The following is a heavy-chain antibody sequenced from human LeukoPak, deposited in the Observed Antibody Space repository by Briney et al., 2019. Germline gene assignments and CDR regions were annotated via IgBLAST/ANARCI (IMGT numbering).Heavy chain of an antibody. V-gene: IGHV3-30*04. D-gene: IGHD4-17*01. CDR2: ISYDGSNK. CDR3: AKGHYGDYVEGMDV. J-gene: IGHJ6*02. CDR1: GFTFSSYA. Sequence: QPGGSLRLSCAASGFTFSSYAMHWVRQAPGKGLEWVAVISYDGSNKYYADSVKGRFTISRDNSKNTLYLQMNSLRAEDTAVYYCAKGHYGDYVEGMDVWGQGTTVTVSS.